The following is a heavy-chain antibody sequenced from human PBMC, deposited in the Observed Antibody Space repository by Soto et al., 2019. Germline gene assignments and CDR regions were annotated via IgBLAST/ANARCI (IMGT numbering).Heavy chain of an antibody. D-gene: IGHD5-12*01. Sequence: SVSNAWMNWVRPAPGKGLEWVGRIKSKTDGGTTDYAAPVKGRFTISRDDSKNTLYLQMNSLKTEDTAVYYCTTRDGYDGDYWGQGTLVTVSS. J-gene: IGHJ4*02. CDR2: IKSKTDGGTT. CDR1: SVSNAW. CDR3: TTRDGYDGDY. V-gene: IGHV3-15*07.